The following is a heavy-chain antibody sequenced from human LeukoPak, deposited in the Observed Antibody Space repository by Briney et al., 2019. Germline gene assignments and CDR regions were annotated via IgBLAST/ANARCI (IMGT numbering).Heavy chain of an antibody. CDR2: IIPIFGTA. CDR1: GYTFTGYY. D-gene: IGHD3-10*01. J-gene: IGHJ4*02. CDR3: ARALLWFGECLDY. Sequence: SVKVSCKSSGYTFTGYYIHWVRQAPGQGLEWMGRIIPIFGTANYAQKFQGRVTVTADKSTSTAYMELSSLRSEDTAVYYCARALLWFGECLDYWGQGTLVTVSS. V-gene: IGHV1-69*06.